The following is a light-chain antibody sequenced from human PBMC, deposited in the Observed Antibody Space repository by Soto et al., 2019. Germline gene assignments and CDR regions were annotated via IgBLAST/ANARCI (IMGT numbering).Light chain of an antibody. CDR1: QGIDRW. Sequence: DIQMTQSPSSVSASVGDRVTITCRASQGIDRWLAWYQQKPGNAPKVLIHPASTLQSGVPSRFSGSGVGTDFTLTISSLQPDDFATYYCQQYNSYSPWTFGQGTKVDIK. CDR3: QQYNSYSPWT. J-gene: IGKJ1*01. V-gene: IGKV1D-16*01. CDR2: PAS.